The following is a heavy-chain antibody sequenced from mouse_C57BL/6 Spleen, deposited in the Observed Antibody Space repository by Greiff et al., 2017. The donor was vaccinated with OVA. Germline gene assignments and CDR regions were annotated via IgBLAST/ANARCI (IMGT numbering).Heavy chain of an antibody. CDR1: GYTFTTYP. Sequence: VKLMESGAELVKPGASVKMSCKASGYTFTTYPIEWMKQNHGKSLEWIGNFHPYNDDTKYNEKFKGKATLTVEKSSSTVYLELSRLTSDDSAVYYCARRYGYDGAWFAYWGQGTLVTVSA. V-gene: IGHV1-47*01. D-gene: IGHD2-2*01. J-gene: IGHJ3*01. CDR3: ARRYGYDGAWFAY. CDR2: FHPYNDDT.